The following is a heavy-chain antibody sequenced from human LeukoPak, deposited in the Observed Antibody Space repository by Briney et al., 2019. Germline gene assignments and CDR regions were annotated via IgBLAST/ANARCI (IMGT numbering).Heavy chain of an antibody. CDR1: GYDFTTNY. CDR2: INPSVSST. V-gene: IGHV1-46*01. D-gene: IGHD2-15*01. J-gene: IGHJ4*02. Sequence: ASVKVSCKASGYDFTTNYIHWVRQAPGQGLEWMGTINPSVSSTTYGQRFRGRVTMTRDTSTATVYMDLGSLTSEDTAIYYCAKGYCTGASCYVLDSRGQGTLVTVSS. CDR3: AKGYCTGASCYVLDS.